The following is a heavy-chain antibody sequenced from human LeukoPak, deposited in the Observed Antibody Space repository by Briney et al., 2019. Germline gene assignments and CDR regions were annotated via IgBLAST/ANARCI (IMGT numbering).Heavy chain of an antibody. J-gene: IGHJ6*03. CDR2: INDGGDT. CDR3: ARGLGWKVATMGLFYMDV. CDR1: GGSFSGYD. V-gene: IGHV4-34*01. D-gene: IGHD5-24*01. Sequence: SEILSLTCGVSGGSFSGYDWSWVRQPPGKGLEWIGEINDGGDTNYNPSLKSRVTLSVDTSKNQFSLKVRSVTAADTAIYYCARGLGWKVATMGLFYMDVWGEGTPVTVSS.